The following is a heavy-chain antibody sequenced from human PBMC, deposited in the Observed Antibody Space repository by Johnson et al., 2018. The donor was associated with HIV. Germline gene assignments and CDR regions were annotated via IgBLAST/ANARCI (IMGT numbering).Heavy chain of an antibody. CDR2: IRYDGSNK. Sequence: QVQVLESGGGVVQPGRSLRLSCAASGFTFNTYAMHWVRQAPGKGLEWVAFIRYDGSNKYNADSVKGRFTISRDNSKNKLYLQMNSLVAEDTAVYYCATDEYTNSLGVWGQGTMVTVSS. V-gene: IGHV3-30*02. D-gene: IGHD6-6*01. J-gene: IGHJ3*01. CDR3: ATDEYTNSLGV. CDR1: GFTFNTYA.